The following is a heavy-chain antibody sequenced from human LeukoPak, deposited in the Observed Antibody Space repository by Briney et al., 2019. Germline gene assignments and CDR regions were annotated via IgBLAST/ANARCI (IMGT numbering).Heavy chain of an antibody. CDR3: AKDYGDYLYWYFDL. D-gene: IGHD4-17*01. V-gene: IGHV3-23*01. CDR1: GFTFSSYG. Sequence: PGATLRLSCAASGFTFSSYGMSWVRQAPGKGLEWVSAISGSGGSTYYADSVKGRFTISRDKSKNTLYLQMNSLRAEDTAVYYCAKDYGDYLYWYFDLWGRGTLVTVSS. CDR2: ISGSGGST. J-gene: IGHJ2*01.